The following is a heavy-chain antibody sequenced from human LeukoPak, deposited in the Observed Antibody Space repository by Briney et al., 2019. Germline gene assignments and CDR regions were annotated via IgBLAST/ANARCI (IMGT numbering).Heavy chain of an antibody. J-gene: IGHJ5*02. D-gene: IGHD6-19*01. CDR1: GGSIRSSSYY. CDR3: ARRSTVAGRGRFDP. CDR2: VHYSGST. V-gene: IGHV4-39*01. Sequence: PSGTLSLTCTVSGGSIRSSSYYWGWVRQPPGKGLEWIGSVHYSGSTYDNPSLKSRVTISVDTSKNQFSLKLISVTAADAAVYYCARRSTVAGRGRFDPWGQGTLVTVSS.